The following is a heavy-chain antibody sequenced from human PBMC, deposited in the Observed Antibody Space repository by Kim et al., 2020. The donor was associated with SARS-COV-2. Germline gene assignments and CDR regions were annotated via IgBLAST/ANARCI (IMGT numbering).Heavy chain of an antibody. CDR1: GYSFTSYW. V-gene: IGHV5-51*01. CDR3: ARLPLGYCSGGSCSPGGMDV. CDR2: IYPGDSDT. J-gene: IGHJ6*02. Sequence: GESLKISCKGSGYSFTSYWIGWVRQMPGKGLEWMGIIYPGDSDTRYSPSFQGQVTISADKSISTAYLQWSSLKASDTATYYCARLPLGYCSGGSCSPGGMDVWGQGTTVTVSS. D-gene: IGHD2-15*01.